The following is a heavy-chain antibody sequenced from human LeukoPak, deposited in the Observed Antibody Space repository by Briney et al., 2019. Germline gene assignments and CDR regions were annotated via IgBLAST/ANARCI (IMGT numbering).Heavy chain of an antibody. D-gene: IGHD2/OR15-2a*01. V-gene: IGHV4-59*02. Sequence: SETLSLTCNVSGVSVSTSHWNWIRQRPGKGLEWIGCLSYTGKTYYNPSLKSRVSISLGSSNNHFSLKLTSVTAADTAVYYCSEGYFEPFDHWGQGILVTVSS. CDR3: SEGYFEPFDH. CDR2: LSYTGKT. J-gene: IGHJ4*02. CDR1: GVSVSTSH.